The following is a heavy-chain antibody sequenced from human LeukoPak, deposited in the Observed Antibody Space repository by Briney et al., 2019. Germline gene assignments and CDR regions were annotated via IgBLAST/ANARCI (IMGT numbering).Heavy chain of an antibody. J-gene: IGHJ4*02. CDR3: ARDHSLQWLPVDY. CDR2: ISSSGSTI. V-gene: IGHV3-11*01. Sequence: GGSLRLSCAASGFTFSDYYMSWIRQAPGKGLEWVSYISSSGSTIYYADSAKGRFTISRDNAKNSLYLQMNSLRAEDTAVYYCARDHSLQWLPVDYWGQGTLVTVSS. D-gene: IGHD6-19*01. CDR1: GFTFSDYY.